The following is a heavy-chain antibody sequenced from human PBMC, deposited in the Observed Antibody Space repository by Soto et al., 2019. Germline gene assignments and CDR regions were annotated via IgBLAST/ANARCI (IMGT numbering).Heavy chain of an antibody. J-gene: IGHJ4*02. CDR2: INPSGGST. Sequence: GASVKVSCKASGYTFTSYYMHWVRQAPGQGLEWMGIINPSGGSTNYAQKFQGRVTMTRDTSTSTVYMELSSLRSEDTAVYYCARRYSSRWHFDYWGQGTPVTVSS. CDR3: ARRYSSRWHFDY. CDR1: GYTFTSYY. D-gene: IGHD6-13*01. V-gene: IGHV1-46*03.